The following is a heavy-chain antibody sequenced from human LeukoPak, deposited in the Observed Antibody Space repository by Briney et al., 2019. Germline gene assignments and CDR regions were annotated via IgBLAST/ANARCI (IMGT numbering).Heavy chain of an antibody. CDR2: IYSGGST. Sequence: PGGSLRLSCAASAFTVSSNYMSWVRQAPGKGLEWVSVIYSGGSTYYADSVKGRFTISRDNSKNTLYLQVNSLRAEDTAVYYCARDLASIAALEYFQHWGQGTLVTVSS. CDR1: AFTVSSNY. V-gene: IGHV3-66*02. J-gene: IGHJ1*01. CDR3: ARDLASIAALEYFQH. D-gene: IGHD6-6*01.